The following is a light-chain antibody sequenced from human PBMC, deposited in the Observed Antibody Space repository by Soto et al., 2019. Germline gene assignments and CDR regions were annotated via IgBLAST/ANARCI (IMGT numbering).Light chain of an antibody. J-gene: IGKJ3*01. Sequence: DIQMTQSPSSLSASVGDRVTITCRASQNIGLFLNWFQQKPGKAPNLLIYAASTLHSGVPSRFSGSGSGTEFTLTINSLQPEDIATYSCQQSYSTPFTFGPGTKVNIK. CDR3: QQSYSTPFT. CDR1: QNIGLF. V-gene: IGKV1-39*01. CDR2: AAS.